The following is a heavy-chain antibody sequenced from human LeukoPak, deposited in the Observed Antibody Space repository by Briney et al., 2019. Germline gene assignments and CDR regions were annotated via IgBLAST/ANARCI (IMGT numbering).Heavy chain of an antibody. J-gene: IGHJ4*02. D-gene: IGHD6-25*01. Sequence: GGSLRLSCAASGFTFTSYWMSWMRQAPGEGVQWVANIKHDGSEQYYVDSVKGRFTISRDNARNSLYLQMNSLGVEDTAVYYCKSGRAAPRAFDYWGQGALVTVSS. V-gene: IGHV3-7*01. CDR3: KSGRAAPRAFDY. CDR2: IKHDGSEQ. CDR1: GFTFTSYW.